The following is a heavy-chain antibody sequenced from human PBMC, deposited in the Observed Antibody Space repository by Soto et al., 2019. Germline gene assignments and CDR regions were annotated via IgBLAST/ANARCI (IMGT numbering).Heavy chain of an antibody. CDR1: GGSISSYY. J-gene: IGHJ4*02. D-gene: IGHD6-19*01. Sequence: SETLSLTSTVSGGSISSYYWSWIRPPAGKGLEWIGRIYTSGSTNYNPSLKSRVTMSVDTSKNQFSLKLSSVTAADTAVYYCARSQQWLVLYFDYWGQGTLVTVSS. V-gene: IGHV4-4*07. CDR3: ARSQQWLVLYFDY. CDR2: IYTSGST.